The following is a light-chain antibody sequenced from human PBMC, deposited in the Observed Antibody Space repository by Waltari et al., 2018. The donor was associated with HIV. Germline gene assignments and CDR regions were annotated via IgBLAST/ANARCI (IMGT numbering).Light chain of an antibody. V-gene: IGLV1-40*01. J-gene: IGLJ2*01. CDR1: RSNIGAGYD. CDR3: RSYESSGEGSVI. Sequence: QSVLTQPPSVSGAPGQRVTIPCTGSRSNIGAGYDVHWYQQIPGRAPKLLIDGNTNRPSWVTDQFSGAKSGTSASLAITGLQPDDEGNYYCRSYESSGEGSVIFGGGTKLTVL. CDR2: GNT.